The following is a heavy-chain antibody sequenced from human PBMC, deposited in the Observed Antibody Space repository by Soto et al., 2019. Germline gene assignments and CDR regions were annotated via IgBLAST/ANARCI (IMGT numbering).Heavy chain of an antibody. V-gene: IGHV3-11*06. D-gene: IGHD2-21*01. J-gene: IGHJ4*02. CDR1: GFPFSDYY. CDR2: ISPKSTYR. CDR3: TRGGGGGLFEH. Sequence: GGSLRLSCATSGFPFSDYYMSWIRQAPGKGLEWLSHISPKSTYRNYADSVKGRFTISRDNTKSSLFLQMNSLGVEDTAVYYCTRGGGGGLFEHWGQGVLVTSPQ.